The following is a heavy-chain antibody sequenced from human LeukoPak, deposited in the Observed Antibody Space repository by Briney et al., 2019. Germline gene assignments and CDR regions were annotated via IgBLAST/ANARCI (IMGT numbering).Heavy chain of an antibody. D-gene: IGHD6-13*01. CDR2: IYSCGST. V-gene: IGHV3-66*01. CDR1: GFTVSSNY. CDR3: ARVLAAAGYGMDV. Sequence: PGGSLRLSCAASGFTVSSNYMSWVRQAPGKGLEWVSVIYSCGSTYYADSVKGRFTISRDNSKNTLYLQMNSLRAEDTAVYYCARVLAAAGYGMDVWGQGTTVTVSS. J-gene: IGHJ6*02.